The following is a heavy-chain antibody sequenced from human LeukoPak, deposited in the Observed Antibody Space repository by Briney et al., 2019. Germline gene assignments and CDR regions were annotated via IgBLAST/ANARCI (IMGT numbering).Heavy chain of an antibody. J-gene: IGHJ6*03. CDR1: GGSISSYY. V-gene: IGHV4-59*01. Sequence: SETLPLTCTVSGGSISSYYWSWIRQPPGKGLEWIGYIYYSGSTNYNPSLKSRVTISVDTSKNQFSLKLSSVTAADTAVYYCARESGDYGDYDESPVYYYYYYMDVWGKGTTVTVSS. D-gene: IGHD4-17*01. CDR2: IYYSGST. CDR3: ARESGDYGDYDESPVYYYYYYMDV.